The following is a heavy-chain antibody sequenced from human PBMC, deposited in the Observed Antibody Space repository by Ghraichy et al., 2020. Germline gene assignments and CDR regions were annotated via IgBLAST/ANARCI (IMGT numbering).Heavy chain of an antibody. CDR3: VREQLVGAFDI. Sequence: GGSLRLSCSASGFTLSSYAMHWVRQAPGKGLEYVSAISSNGGSTYYADSVKGRFTISRDNSKNTLYLQMSSLRAEDTAVYYCVREQLVGAFDIWGQGTMVTVSS. D-gene: IGHD6-13*01. V-gene: IGHV3-64D*06. CDR2: ISSNGGST. CDR1: GFTLSSYA. J-gene: IGHJ3*02.